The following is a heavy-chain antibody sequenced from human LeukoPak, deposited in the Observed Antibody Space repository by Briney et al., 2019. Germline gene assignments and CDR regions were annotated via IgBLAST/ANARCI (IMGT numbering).Heavy chain of an antibody. CDR3: AREGHSYAQR. CDR2: ISSSSSYI. D-gene: IGHD5-18*01. J-gene: IGHJ4*02. Sequence: GGSLRLSCAASGFTFSTYGMHWVRQAPGKGLEWVSSISSSSSYIYYADSVKGRFTISRDNAKNSLYLQMNSLRAEDTAVYYCAREGHSYAQRWGQGTLVTVSS. V-gene: IGHV3-21*01. CDR1: GFTFSTYG.